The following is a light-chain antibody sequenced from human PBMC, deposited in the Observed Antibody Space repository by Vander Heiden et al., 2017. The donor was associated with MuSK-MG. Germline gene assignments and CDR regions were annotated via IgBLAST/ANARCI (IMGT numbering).Light chain of an antibody. V-gene: IGKV1-5*02. CDR1: QSVDRY. CDR2: EAS. Sequence: DIKMTQSPSGLSASVGDRVTILCRASQSVDRYLAWYQQKPGKAPKVLIYEASRLESGVPSRSSGSGSGTEFTLTITSLQPDDFATYYCQEYKNFSPTFGQGTKVEVK. J-gene: IGKJ1*01. CDR3: QEYKNFSPT.